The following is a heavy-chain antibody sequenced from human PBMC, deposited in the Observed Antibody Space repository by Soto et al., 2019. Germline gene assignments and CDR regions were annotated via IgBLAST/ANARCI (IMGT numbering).Heavy chain of an antibody. J-gene: IGHJ4*02. CDR1: GGSISSYY. CDR3: ARHPGYGLYYFDY. Sequence: SETLSLTCTVSGGSISSYYWSWIRQPPGKGLEWIGYIYYSGNTYYNPSLKSRVTISVDTSKSQFSLKLSSVTAADTAVYYCARHPGYGLYYFDYWGQGTLVTVSS. D-gene: IGHD5-18*01. V-gene: IGHV4-59*04. CDR2: IYYSGNT.